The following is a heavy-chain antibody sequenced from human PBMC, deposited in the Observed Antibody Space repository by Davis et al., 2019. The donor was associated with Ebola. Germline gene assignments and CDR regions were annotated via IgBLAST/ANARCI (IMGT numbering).Heavy chain of an antibody. CDR1: GLTFTNAW. CDR2: IKHRADGGTV. D-gene: IGHD1/OR15-1a*01. CDR3: TAGTGKTDFDY. Sequence: PGGSLRLSCTVSGLTFTNAWMSWVRQAPGKGLEWVGRIKHRADGGTVDYAAPVKGRFSISRDDSKNALYLQMNSLKTEDTAVYYCTAGTGKTDFDYWGQGTLVTVSS. J-gene: IGHJ4*02. V-gene: IGHV3-15*01.